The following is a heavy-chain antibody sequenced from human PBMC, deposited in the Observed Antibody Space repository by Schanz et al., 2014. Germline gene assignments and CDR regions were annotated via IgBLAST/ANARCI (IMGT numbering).Heavy chain of an antibody. V-gene: IGHV3-23*01. D-gene: IGHD3-3*01. J-gene: IGHJ4*02. CDR1: GFSFSIFA. Sequence: EVQLLESGGGLVQPGGSLRLSCAASGFSFSIFAMTWVRQAPGQGLEWVSTISGSGGDTYPADSVKGRFTISRDNSKNTLYLQMNSLRSEDTAVYYCAKDVDFWSGYYLDYWGQGTLXTVSS. CDR3: AKDVDFWSGYYLDY. CDR2: ISGSGGDT.